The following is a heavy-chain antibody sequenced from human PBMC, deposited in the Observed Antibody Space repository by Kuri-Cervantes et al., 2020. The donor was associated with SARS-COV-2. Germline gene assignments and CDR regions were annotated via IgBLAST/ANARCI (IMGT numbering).Heavy chain of an antibody. D-gene: IGHD5-18*01. V-gene: IGHV3-7*03. CDR3: ARESRYVYGEFDF. CDR2: IKQRGNEK. J-gene: IGHJ4*02. CDR1: GFISSSYW. Sequence: GESLKISCAASGFISSSYWMSWVRQVPGKGLEWVANIKQRGNEKYYVDSVKGRFTISRDNAQNSLYLEMNSLRGEDTAVYYCARESRYVYGEFDFWGQGTLVTVSS.